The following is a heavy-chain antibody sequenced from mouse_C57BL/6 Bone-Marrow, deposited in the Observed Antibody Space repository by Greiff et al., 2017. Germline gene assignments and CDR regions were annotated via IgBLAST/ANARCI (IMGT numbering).Heavy chain of an antibody. CDR2: ISSGGSYT. J-gene: IGHJ3*01. V-gene: IGHV5-6*01. CDR1: GFTFSSYG. CDR3: AIRLVAY. Sequence: EVQVVESGGDLVKPGGSLKLSCAASGFTFSSYGMSWVRQTPDKRLEWVATISSGGSYTYYPDSVKGRFTISRDNAKNTLYLQRSSLKSEDTAMYYCAIRLVAYWGQGTLVTVSA.